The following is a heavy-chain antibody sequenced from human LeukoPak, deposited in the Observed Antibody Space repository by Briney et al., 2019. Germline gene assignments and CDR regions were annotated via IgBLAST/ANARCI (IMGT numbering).Heavy chain of an antibody. V-gene: IGHV3-23*01. CDR2: ISGSGAGT. Sequence: RPGGSLRLSCAASGFTFSSYAMSWVRQAPGKGLEWVSGISGSGAGTYYAGSVKGRFTISRDNSKNTLYLQMNSLSVEDTAVYYCAFGRVGTEMVSFDYWGQGTLVTVSS. CDR3: AFGRVGTEMVSFDY. D-gene: IGHD2-8*01. J-gene: IGHJ4*02. CDR1: GFTFSSYA.